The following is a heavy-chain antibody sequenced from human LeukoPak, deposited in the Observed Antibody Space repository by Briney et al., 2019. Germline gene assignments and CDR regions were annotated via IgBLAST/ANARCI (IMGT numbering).Heavy chain of an antibody. CDR2: SRNKANSYTT. Sequence: GGSLRLSCVASGVTLSSYGMHWVRQAPGKGLEWVGRSRNKANSYTTEYAASVKGRFTISRDVSKNSVYLQMNSLKTEDTAVYYCNRNGTFDYWGQGTLVTVSS. V-gene: IGHV3-72*01. J-gene: IGHJ4*02. CDR3: NRNGTFDY. CDR1: GVTLSSYG. D-gene: IGHD2-8*01.